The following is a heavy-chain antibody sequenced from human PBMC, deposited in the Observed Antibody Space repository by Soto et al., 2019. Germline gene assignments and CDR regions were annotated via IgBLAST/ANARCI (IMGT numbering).Heavy chain of an antibody. J-gene: IGHJ5*02. CDR2: IYYSGST. V-gene: IGHV4-61*01. D-gene: IGHD3-10*01. CDR3: ARDTNVLLWFGEFANWFDP. CDR1: GGSVSSGSYY. Sequence: SETLSLTCTVSGGSVSSGSYYWSWIRQPPGKGLEWIGYIYYSGSTNYNPSLKSRVTISVDTSKNQFSLKLSSVTAADTAVYYCARDTNVLLWFGEFANWFDPWGQGTLVTVS.